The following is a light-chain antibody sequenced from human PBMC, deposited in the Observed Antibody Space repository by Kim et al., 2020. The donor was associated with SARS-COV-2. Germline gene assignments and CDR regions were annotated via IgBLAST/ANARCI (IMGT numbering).Light chain of an antibody. CDR3: QQYDPSFPYT. CDR2: GAS. CDR1: ETISSDY. J-gene: IGKJ2*01. Sequence: EIVLTQSPGTLSLSPGERATLSCGTSETISSDYVAWYRHKPGQAPRLLIYGASTGATGIPERFSGSGSGTDFTLTISRLEPEDFAVYYCQQYDPSFPYTFGQGTKLEI. V-gene: IGKV3-20*01.